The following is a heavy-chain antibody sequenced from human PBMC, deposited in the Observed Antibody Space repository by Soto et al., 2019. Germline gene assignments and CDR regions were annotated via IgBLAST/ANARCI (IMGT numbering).Heavy chain of an antibody. CDR2: IIPIFGTA. J-gene: IGHJ5*02. D-gene: IGHD4-17*01. CDR1: GGTFSSYA. Sequence: QVQLVQSGAEVKKPGSSVKVSCKASGGTFSSYAISWVRQAPGQGLEWMGGIIPIFGTANYAQKFQGRVTIXAXEXXSTAYMGLSSLRSEDTAVYYCARELATVVTGWFDPWGQGTLVTVSS. V-gene: IGHV1-69*12. CDR3: ARELATVVTGWFDP.